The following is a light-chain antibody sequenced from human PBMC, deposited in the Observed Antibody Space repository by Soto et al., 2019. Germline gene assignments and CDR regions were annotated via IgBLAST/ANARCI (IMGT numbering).Light chain of an antibody. J-gene: IGKJ3*01. CDR2: AAS. V-gene: IGKV1-9*01. Sequence: DIQLNQSPSFLSASVGDRVTITCRASQGISSYLAWYQQKPGKAPKLLIFAASTLQCGVPSRFSGSRSGTEFTLTSSSLQPEDCATYYCQYLISNPPAFTFGPGTKVD. CDR3: QYLISNPPAFT. CDR1: QGISSY.